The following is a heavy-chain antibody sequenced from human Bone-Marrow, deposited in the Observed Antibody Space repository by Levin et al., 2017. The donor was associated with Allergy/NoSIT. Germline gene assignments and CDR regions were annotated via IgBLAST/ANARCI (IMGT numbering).Heavy chain of an antibody. CDR3: ARAETTKVNYYGSGSPPDY. D-gene: IGHD3-10*01. Sequence: GGSLRLSCAASGFTFSSYSMNWVRQAPGKGLEWVSYISSSSSTIYYADSVKGRFTISRDNAKNSLYLQMNSLRAEDTAVYYCARAETTKVNYYGSGSPPDYWGQGTLVTVSS. J-gene: IGHJ4*02. V-gene: IGHV3-48*01. CDR1: GFTFSSYS. CDR2: ISSSSSTI.